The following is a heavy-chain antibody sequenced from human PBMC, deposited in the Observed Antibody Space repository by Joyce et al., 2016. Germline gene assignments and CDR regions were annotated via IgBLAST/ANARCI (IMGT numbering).Heavy chain of an antibody. CDR1: SGHG. Sequence: SGHGMHWVRQAPGKGLEWVAFTRYDGKNESYADSVKGRFLISRDNSKSTLYLQMNSLRVQDTAVYYCAREHAGATIPFHFWGQGTLVSVSS. D-gene: IGHD1-26*01. CDR2: TRYDGKNE. J-gene: IGHJ4*02. CDR3: AREHAGATIPFHF. V-gene: IGHV3-30*02.